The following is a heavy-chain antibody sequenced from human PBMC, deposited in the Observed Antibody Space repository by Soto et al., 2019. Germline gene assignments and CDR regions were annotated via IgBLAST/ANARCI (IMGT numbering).Heavy chain of an antibody. J-gene: IGHJ5*02. CDR3: ARAHIVVVPAAHGGWFDP. D-gene: IGHD2-2*01. Sequence: PSETLSLTCTVSGGSISSGDYYWSGIRQPTGKGLAWIGYIYYSGSTYSNPSLKSRVTISVDTSKNQFSLKLSSVTAADTAVYYCARAHIVVVPAAHGGWFDPWGQGTLVTVSS. CDR2: IYYSGST. V-gene: IGHV4-30-4*01. CDR1: GGSISSGDYY.